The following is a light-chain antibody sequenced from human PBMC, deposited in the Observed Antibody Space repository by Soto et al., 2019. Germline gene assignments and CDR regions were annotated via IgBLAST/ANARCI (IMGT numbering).Light chain of an antibody. J-gene: IGKJ2*01. CDR1: QRISNTF. CDR2: GAS. V-gene: IGKV3-20*01. Sequence: EIVLTQSPGTLSLSPGERATLSCRASQRISNTFLAWYQQKPGQAPRLLIYGASSRATGTPDRFSGSGSGTDFTLSISRLEPEDFAVYYCQQYGASPIYTFGQGTKLEIK. CDR3: QQYGASPIYT.